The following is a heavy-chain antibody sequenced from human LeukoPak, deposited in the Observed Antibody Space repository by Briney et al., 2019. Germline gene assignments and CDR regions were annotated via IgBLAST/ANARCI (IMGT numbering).Heavy chain of an antibody. CDR3: ASDIVVVPAATYYYYYGMDV. D-gene: IGHD2-2*01. CDR2: ISYDGSNK. Sequence: GRSLRLSCAASGFTFSSYAMHWVSQAPGKGLEWVAVISYDGSNKYYADSVKGRFTISRDNSKNTLYLQMNSLRAEDTAVYYCASDIVVVPAATYYYYYGMDVWGQGTTVTVSS. CDR1: GFTFSSYA. J-gene: IGHJ6*02. V-gene: IGHV3-30-3*01.